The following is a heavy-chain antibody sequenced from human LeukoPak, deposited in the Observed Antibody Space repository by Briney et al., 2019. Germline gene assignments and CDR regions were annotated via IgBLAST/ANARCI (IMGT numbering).Heavy chain of an antibody. CDR2: IYYSGST. CDR3: ARGGSGYCSSTSCLYFDY. Sequence: SETLSLTCAVSGGSISRYYWSWIRQPPGKGLEWVWYIYYSGSTNYNPSIQSRVTISVDTTKTQFSLKLSSVTAADTAVYYCARGGSGYCSSTSCLYFDYWGQGTLVTVSS. D-gene: IGHD2-2*01. CDR1: GGSISRYY. J-gene: IGHJ4*02. V-gene: IGHV4-59*01.